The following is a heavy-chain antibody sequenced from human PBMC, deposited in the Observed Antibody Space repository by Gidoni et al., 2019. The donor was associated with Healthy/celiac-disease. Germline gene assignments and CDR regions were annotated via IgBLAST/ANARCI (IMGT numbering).Heavy chain of an antibody. CDR1: GFTFSSYS. CDR3: ARDYYYDSSGYYYDYYYGMDV. CDR2: ISSSSSYI. J-gene: IGHJ6*02. D-gene: IGHD3-22*01. V-gene: IGHV3-21*01. Sequence: EVQLVESGGGLVKPGGSLRLSCAASGFTFSSYSMNWVRQAPGKGLEWVSSISSSSSYIYYADSVKGRFTISRDNAKNSLYLQMNSLRAEDTAVYYCARDYYYDSSGYYYDYYYGMDVWGQGTTVTVSS.